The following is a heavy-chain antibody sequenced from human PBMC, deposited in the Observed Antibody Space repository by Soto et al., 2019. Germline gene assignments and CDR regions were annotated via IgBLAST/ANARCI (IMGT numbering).Heavy chain of an antibody. CDR3: ARGAVYQGQLGQQLPDS. CDR2: IWHDGSNK. J-gene: IGHJ1*01. Sequence: QVQLEESGGGVVQPGRSLRLSCAATGFSFSIYGMHWVRQAPGQGVVWMAGIWHDGSNKYYADSVKGRFTISRDDSNTPLYLQMNSLRAEATAVYYCARGAVYQGQLGQQLPDSGGQGTLVTVSS. CDR1: GFSFSIYG. D-gene: IGHD6-13*01. V-gene: IGHV3-33*01.